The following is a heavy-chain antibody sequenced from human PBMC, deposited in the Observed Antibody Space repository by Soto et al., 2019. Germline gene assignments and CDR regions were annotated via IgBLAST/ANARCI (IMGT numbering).Heavy chain of an antibody. CDR2: IHYRANS. CDR1: GDSISSSSYY. Sequence: SETLSLTCAVSGDSISSSSYYWAWIRQPPGKGLEWIGSIHYRANSYYSPSLKSRITISVDTSKNQISLRPSSVTAADTAVYYCARPLQLAVSGFDPWGQGTLVTVSS. V-gene: IGHV4-39*01. J-gene: IGHJ5*02. D-gene: IGHD3-3*02. CDR3: ARPLQLAVSGFDP.